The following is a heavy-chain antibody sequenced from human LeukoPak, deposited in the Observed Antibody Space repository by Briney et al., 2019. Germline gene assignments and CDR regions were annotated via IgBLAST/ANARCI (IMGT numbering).Heavy chain of an antibody. CDR3: ARDVGDIVTVPAAISVP. D-gene: IGHD2-2*01. CDR1: GYTFSSYG. V-gene: IGHV1-18*04. CDR2: ISAYNGNT. J-gene: IGHJ5*02. Sequence: ASVKDSCKASGYTFSSYGISWVRQAPGQGLESMGWISAYNGNTNYAQMVQGRVTMTTDTSTSTAYMGVRSLRSDDTAMYYCARDVGDIVTVPAAISVPWGQGTLVTVSS.